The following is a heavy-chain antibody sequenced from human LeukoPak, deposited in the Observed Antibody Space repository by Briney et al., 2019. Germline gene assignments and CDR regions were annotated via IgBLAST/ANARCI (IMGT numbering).Heavy chain of an antibody. CDR2: INPNSGGT. V-gene: IGHV1-2*02. CDR3: ARGGVFTVNTPDY. CDR1: GYTFTSYG. Sequence: ASVKVSCKASGYTFTSYGISWVRQAPGQGLEWMGWINPNSGGTNYAQKFQGRVTMTRDTSISTAYMELSRLRSDDTAVYYCARGGVFTVNTPDYWGQGTLVTVSS. D-gene: IGHD4-17*01. J-gene: IGHJ4*02.